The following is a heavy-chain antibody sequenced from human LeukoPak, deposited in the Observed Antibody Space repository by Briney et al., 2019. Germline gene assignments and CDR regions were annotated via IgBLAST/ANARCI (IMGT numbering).Heavy chain of an antibody. CDR1: GYTFTGYY. CDR2: MNPNSGNT. J-gene: IGHJ4*02. Sequence: GASVKVSCKASGYTFTGYYMHWVRQAPGQGLEWMGWMNPNSGNTGYAQKFQGRVTMTRNTSISTAYMELSSLRSEDTAVYYCARGSEYFPPDYWGQGTLVTVSS. CDR3: ARGSEYFPPDY. V-gene: IGHV1-8*02. D-gene: IGHD3-9*01.